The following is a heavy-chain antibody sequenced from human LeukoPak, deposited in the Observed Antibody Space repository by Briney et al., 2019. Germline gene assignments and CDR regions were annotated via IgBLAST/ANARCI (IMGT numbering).Heavy chain of an antibody. Sequence: GGSLRLSCAASGFTFSTYSMNWGPQAPGKGLEWVSSISGSSNNINYADSVKGRFPISSDNAKNSLHLQLNSLRAEDTAVYYGASGSYGDRPDAFDIWGQGTMVTVSS. CDR1: GFTFSTYS. CDR2: ISGSSNNI. D-gene: IGHD4-17*01. V-gene: IGHV3-21*01. J-gene: IGHJ3*02. CDR3: ASGSYGDRPDAFDI.